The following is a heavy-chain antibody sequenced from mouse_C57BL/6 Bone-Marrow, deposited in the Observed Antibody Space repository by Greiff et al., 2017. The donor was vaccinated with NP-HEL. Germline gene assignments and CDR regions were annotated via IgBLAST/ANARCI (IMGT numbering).Heavy chain of an antibody. D-gene: IGHD2-4*01. CDR3: ARRGYDYDGDYFDY. J-gene: IGHJ2*01. V-gene: IGHV1-75*01. CDR1: GYTFTDYY. Sequence: VQLQQSGPELVKPGASVKISCKASGYTFTDYYINWVKQRPGQGLEWIGWIFPGSGSTYYNEKFKGKATLTVDKSSSTAYMLFSSLTSEDSAVYFGARRGYDYDGDYFDYWGQGTTLTVSS. CDR2: IFPGSGST.